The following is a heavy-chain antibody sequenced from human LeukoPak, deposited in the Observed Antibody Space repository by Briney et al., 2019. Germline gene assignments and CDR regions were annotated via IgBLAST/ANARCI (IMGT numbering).Heavy chain of an antibody. CDR2: IYYSGST. D-gene: IGHD6-13*01. V-gene: IGHV4-39*01. CDR3: ARAIAAAWYFDY. Sequence: SETLSLTCTVSGGSISSSSYYWGWIRQPPGKGLEWIGNIYYSGSTYYNPSLKSRVTISVDTSKNQFSLKLSSVTAADTAVYYCARAIAAAWYFDYWGQGTLVTVFS. J-gene: IGHJ4*02. CDR1: GGSISSSSYY.